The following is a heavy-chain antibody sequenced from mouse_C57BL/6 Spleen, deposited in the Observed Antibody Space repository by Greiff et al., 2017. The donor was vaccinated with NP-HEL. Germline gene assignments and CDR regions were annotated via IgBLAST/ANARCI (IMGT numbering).Heavy chain of an antibody. J-gene: IGHJ4*01. CDR3: ARVTAQALYAMDY. CDR2: IYPGSGST. CDR1: GYTFTSYW. Sequence: QVQLQQPGAELVKPGASVKMSCKASGYTFTSYWITWVKQRPGQGLEWIGDIYPGSGSTNYNEKFKSKATLTVDTSSSTAYMQLSSLTSEDSAVYYCARVTAQALYAMDYWGQGTSVTVSS. D-gene: IGHD3-2*02. V-gene: IGHV1-55*01.